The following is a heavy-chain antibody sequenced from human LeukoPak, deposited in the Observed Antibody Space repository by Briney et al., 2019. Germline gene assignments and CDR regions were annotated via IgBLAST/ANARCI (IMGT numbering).Heavy chain of an antibody. CDR2: MNPNSGNT. V-gene: IGHV1-8*01. CDR3: ARGGPDYDFWSGYPENWFDP. J-gene: IGHJ5*02. Sequence: ASVKVSCKASGYTFTSYDINWVRQATGQGLEWMGWMNPNSGNTGYAQKFQGRVTMTRNTSISTAYMELSSLRSEDTAVYYCARGGPDYDFWSGYPENWFDPWGQGTLVTVFS. CDR1: GYTFTSYD. D-gene: IGHD3-3*01.